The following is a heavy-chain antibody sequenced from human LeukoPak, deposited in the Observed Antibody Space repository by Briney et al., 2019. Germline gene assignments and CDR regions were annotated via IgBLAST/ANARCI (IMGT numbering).Heavy chain of an antibody. J-gene: IGHJ3*02. CDR2: IYSNGKT. V-gene: IGHV4-4*07. CDR3: ARGLYFYDSSGSIREAFDI. CDR1: GGSISNYY. Sequence: SETLSLTCAVSGGSISNYYWSWIRQPAGKGLEWIGRIYSNGKTNYNPSLKNRVTMSVEMSKNQFSLKLSSVTAADTAVYYCARGLYFYDSSGSIREAFDIWGQGTMVTVSS. D-gene: IGHD3-22*01.